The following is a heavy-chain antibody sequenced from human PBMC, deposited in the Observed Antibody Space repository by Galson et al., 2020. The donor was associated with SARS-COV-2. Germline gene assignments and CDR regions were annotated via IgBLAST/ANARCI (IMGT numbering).Heavy chain of an antibody. Sequence: GESLKISCAASGFTISSYVMYWVRQPPRKGLEWVAVISYDGSNKYYEDSVKSRFTTTRDNTKNTLYLQMNSLRADETAVYYWARDQGGFLDYWGQGTLVTVSS. V-gene: IGHV3-30-3*01. D-gene: IGHD3-10*01. CDR3: ARDQGGFLDY. CDR1: GFTISSYV. CDR2: ISYDGSNK. J-gene: IGHJ4*02.